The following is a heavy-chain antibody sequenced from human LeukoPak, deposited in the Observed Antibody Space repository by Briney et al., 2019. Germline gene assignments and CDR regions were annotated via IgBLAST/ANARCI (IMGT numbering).Heavy chain of an antibody. J-gene: IGHJ4*02. V-gene: IGHV4-59*01. CDR2: IYYSGST. Sequence: PSETLSLTCTVSGGSISSYYWSWIRQPPGKGLEWIGYIYYSGSTNYNPSLKSRVTISVDTSKNQFSLKLSSVTAADTAVCYCARASTIGGDFDYWGQGTLVTVSS. D-gene: IGHD2-21*01. CDR3: ARASTIGGDFDY. CDR1: GGSISSYY.